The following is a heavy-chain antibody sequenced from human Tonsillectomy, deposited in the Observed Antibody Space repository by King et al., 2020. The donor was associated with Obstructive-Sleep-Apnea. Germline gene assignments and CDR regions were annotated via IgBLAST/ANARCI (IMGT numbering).Heavy chain of an antibody. CDR3: ARDSARTTPPYYFDY. CDR2: INYSVST. J-gene: IGHJ4*02. CDR1: GGSITSSTYC. D-gene: IGHD1-7*01. V-gene: IGHV4-39*07. Sequence: LQLQESGPGLVKPSETLSLTCTVSGGSITSSTYCWGWIRQPPGKGLEWIGSINYSVSTYYNPSLKSRVTISVDTSKNQFSLKLSSVTAADTAVYYCARDSARTTPPYYFDYWGQGTLVTVSS.